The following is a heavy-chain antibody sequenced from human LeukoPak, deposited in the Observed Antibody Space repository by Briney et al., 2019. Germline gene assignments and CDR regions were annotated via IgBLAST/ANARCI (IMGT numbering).Heavy chain of an antibody. V-gene: IGHV1-69*04. CDR2: IIPILGIA. J-gene: IGHJ6*02. CDR3: ASLAGTPPTMNYYYYGMDV. CDR1: GGTFSSYA. D-gene: IGHD1-1*01. Sequence: EASVKVSCKASGGTFSSYAISWVRQAPGQGLEWMGRIIPILGIANYAQKFQGRVTITADKSTSTAYMELSSLRSEDTAVYYCASLAGTPPTMNYYYYGMDVWGQGTTVTVSS.